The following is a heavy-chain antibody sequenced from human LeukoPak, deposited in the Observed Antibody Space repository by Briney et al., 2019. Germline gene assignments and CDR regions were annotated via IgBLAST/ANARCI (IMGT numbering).Heavy chain of an antibody. V-gene: IGHV3-30*01. J-gene: IGHJ4*02. CDR2: ISYDGSDK. CDR1: GFTFSTYA. D-gene: IGHD3-22*01. Sequence: GGSLRLSCAASGFTFSTYAMHWVRQAPGKGLEWAAVISYDGSDKYYADSVKGRFTISRDNSKNTLYLQMNSLRAEDTAVYYCASGASYYDSSSYHYWGQGTLVTVSS. CDR3: ASGASYYDSSSYHY.